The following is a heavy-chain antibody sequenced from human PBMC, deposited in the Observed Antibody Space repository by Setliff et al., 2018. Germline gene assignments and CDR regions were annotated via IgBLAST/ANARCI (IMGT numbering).Heavy chain of an antibody. CDR1: GGSISSHY. V-gene: IGHV4-59*11. J-gene: IGHJ1*01. CDR3: ASRNSDGGPEYFQH. D-gene: IGHD1-26*01. Sequence: KTSETLSLTCTVSGGSISSHYWSWIRQPPGKGLEWIGYIYYSGSTSYYNPSLKSRVTISVDTSKNQRSLKLMSVTAADTAVYYCASRNSDGGPEYFQHWGQGALVTVSS. CDR2: IYYSGSTS.